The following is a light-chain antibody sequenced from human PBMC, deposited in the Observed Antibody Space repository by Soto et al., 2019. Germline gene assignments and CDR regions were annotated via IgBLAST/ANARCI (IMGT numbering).Light chain of an antibody. V-gene: IGKV2-28*01. Sequence: DIVMTQSPLSLLVTPGEPASISCRSSQSLLHSNGYNYLDWYLQKPGQSPQLLIYLGSYRASGVPDRFSGSGSGTDFTLKISRVEAEDVGVYYCMQALQTRTFGQGTKVDIK. CDR2: LGS. CDR3: MQALQTRT. J-gene: IGKJ1*01. CDR1: QSLLHSNGYNY.